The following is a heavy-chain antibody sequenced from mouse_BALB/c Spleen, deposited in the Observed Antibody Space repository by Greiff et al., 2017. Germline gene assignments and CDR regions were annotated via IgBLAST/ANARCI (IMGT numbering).Heavy chain of an antibody. D-gene: IGHD4-1*02. CDR3: ARGQLLYFDY. CDR1: GFTFSSYA. Sequence: EVKLEESGGGLVKPGGSLKLSCAASGFTFSSYAMSWVRQTPEKRLEWVASISSGGSTYYPDSVKGRFTISRDNARNILYLQMSSLRSEDTAMYYCARGQLLYFDYWGQGTTLTVSS. CDR2: ISSGGST. J-gene: IGHJ2*01. V-gene: IGHV5-6-5*01.